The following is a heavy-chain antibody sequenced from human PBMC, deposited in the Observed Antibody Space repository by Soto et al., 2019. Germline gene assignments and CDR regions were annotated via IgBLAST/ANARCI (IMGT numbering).Heavy chain of an antibody. CDR3: AKDYGDYYDSRGWYFDY. Sequence: QVQLVESGGGVVQPGRSLRLSCAASGFTFSSYGMHWVRQAPGKGLEWVAVISYDGSKKDYGDSVKGRFTISRDNSKKTLYQQMNRLRAEDTAVYYCAKDYGDYYDSRGWYFDYWGQGNLVTVFS. CDR1: GFTFSSYG. D-gene: IGHD3-22*01. J-gene: IGHJ4*02. V-gene: IGHV3-30*18. CDR2: ISYDGSKK.